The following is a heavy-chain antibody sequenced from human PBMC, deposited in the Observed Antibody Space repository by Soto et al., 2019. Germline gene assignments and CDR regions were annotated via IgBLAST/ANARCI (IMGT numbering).Heavy chain of an antibody. J-gene: IGHJ4*02. CDR2: IVVGSGNT. V-gene: IGHV1-58*02. D-gene: IGHD4-17*01. CDR1: GFTFTSSA. CDR3: AASPGHYGDPPRY. Sequence: SVKVSCKASGFTFTSSAMQWVRQARGQRLEWIGWIVVGSGNTNYAQKFQERVTITRDMSTSTAYMELSSLRSEDTAVYYCAASPGHYGDPPRYWGQGTLVTVSS.